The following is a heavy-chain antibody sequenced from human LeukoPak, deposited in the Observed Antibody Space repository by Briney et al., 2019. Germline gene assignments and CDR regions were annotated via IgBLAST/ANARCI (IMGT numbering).Heavy chain of an antibody. J-gene: IGHJ4*02. CDR1: GFTFSSYS. CDR2: ISGSGGST. V-gene: IGHV3-23*01. CDR3: AREPPRSYSGSYDY. Sequence: PGGSLRLSCAASGFTFSSYSMSWVRQAPGKGLEWVSAISGSGGSTYYADSVKGRFTISRDNSKNTLYLQMNSLRAEDTAVYYCAREPPRSYSGSYDYWGQGTLVTVSS. D-gene: IGHD1-26*01.